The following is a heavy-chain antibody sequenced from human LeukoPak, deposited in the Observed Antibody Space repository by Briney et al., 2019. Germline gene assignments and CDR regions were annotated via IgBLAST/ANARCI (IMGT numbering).Heavy chain of an antibody. D-gene: IGHD1-14*01. CDR1: GFTFGGYD. CDR2: IAYDGSRA. Sequence: GGSLRLSCAGSGFTFGGYDMHWFRQTPGKGLEWVAVIAYDGSRAFYADSVKGRFTISRDNSKNTMSVQMDDLRAEDTAVYYCTRYNNDHFDYWGQGTLVTVSS. J-gene: IGHJ4*02. CDR3: TRYNNDHFDY. V-gene: IGHV3-33*01.